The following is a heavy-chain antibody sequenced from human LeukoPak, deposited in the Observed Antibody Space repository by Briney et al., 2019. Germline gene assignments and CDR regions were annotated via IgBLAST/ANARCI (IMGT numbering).Heavy chain of an antibody. V-gene: IGHV3-23*01. CDR2: VSGSGGYT. Sequence: GGSLRLSCAASGFTFSSYAMSWVRQAPGQGLEWVSAVSGSGGYTYYADSVKGRFTISRDNSKNTLYLQMNSLRAEDTAVYYCAKNRGHCVDGVCHNYYYMDVWGRGTTVTVSS. CDR1: GFTFSSYA. CDR3: AKNRGHCVDGVCHNYYYMDV. D-gene: IGHD2-2*01. J-gene: IGHJ6*03.